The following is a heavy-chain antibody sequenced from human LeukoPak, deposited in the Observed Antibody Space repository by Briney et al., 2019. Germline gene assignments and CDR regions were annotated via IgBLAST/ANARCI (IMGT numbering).Heavy chain of an antibody. CDR1: GGSVSSGSYY. Sequence: SETLSLTCTVSGGSVSSGSYYWSWIRQPPGKGLEWIGYIYYSGSTNYNPSLKSRVTISVDTSKNQFSLKLSSVTAADTAVYYCARWDCSSTSCYRPAPQNWYFDLWGRRTLVTVSS. V-gene: IGHV4-61*01. J-gene: IGHJ2*01. CDR3: ARWDCSSTSCYRPAPQNWYFDL. D-gene: IGHD2-2*02. CDR2: IYYSGST.